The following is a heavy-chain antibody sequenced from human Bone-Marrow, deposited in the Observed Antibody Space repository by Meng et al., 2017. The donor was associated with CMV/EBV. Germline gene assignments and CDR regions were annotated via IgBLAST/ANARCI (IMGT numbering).Heavy chain of an antibody. CDR2: ISGSGGST. CDR1: GFPFGSYA. V-gene: IGHV3-23*01. Sequence: SGFPFGSYAMSWVRPAPGKGLEWVSAISGSGGSTYYADSVKGRFTISRDNSKNTLYLQMNSLRAEDTAVYYCARGGKWLAPGFCAYWGQGTLVTVSS. CDR3: ARGGKWLAPGFCAY. J-gene: IGHJ4*02. D-gene: IGHD6-19*01.